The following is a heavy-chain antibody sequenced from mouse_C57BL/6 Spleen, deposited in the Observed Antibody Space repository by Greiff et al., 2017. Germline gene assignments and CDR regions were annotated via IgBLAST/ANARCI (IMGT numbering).Heavy chain of an antibody. CDR2: INPNNGGT. J-gene: IGHJ1*03. Sequence: EVQLQQSGPELVKPGASVKIPCKASGYTFTDYNMDWVKQSHGKSLEWIGDINPNNGGTIYNQKFKGKATLTVDKSSSTAYMELRSLTSEDTAVYYCARSPIYYYGSSWNWYFDVWGTGTTVTGSS. CDR3: ARSPIYYYGSSWNWYFDV. V-gene: IGHV1-18*01. CDR1: GYTFTDYN. D-gene: IGHD1-1*01.